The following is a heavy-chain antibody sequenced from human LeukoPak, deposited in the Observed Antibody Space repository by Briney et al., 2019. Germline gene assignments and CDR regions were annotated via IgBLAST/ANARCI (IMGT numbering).Heavy chain of an antibody. J-gene: IGHJ1*01. Sequence: GGSLRLSCAASGFTFSTYYMHWVRQAPGKGLVWLTRMNGDGRSITYADSAKGRFTISRDNAKNTLYLQLNSLRVEDTAVYYCARMADYDRSGFYGYLPQWGQGTLVTVSS. CDR1: GFTFSTYY. V-gene: IGHV3-74*01. CDR3: ARMADYDRSGFYGYLPQ. D-gene: IGHD3-22*01. CDR2: MNGDGRSI.